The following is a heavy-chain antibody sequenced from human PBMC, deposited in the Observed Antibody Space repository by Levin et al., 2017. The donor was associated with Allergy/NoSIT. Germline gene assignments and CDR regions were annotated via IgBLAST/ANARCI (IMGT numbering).Heavy chain of an antibody. D-gene: IGHD3-10*01. CDR2: IKQDGSEK. CDR1: GFTFSSYW. J-gene: IGHJ4*02. V-gene: IGHV3-7*01. CDR3: ARANEYMVRELSFDY. Sequence: GESLKISCAASGFTFSSYWMSWVRQAPGKGLEWVANIKQDGSEKYYVDSVKGRFTISRDNAKNSLYLQMNSLRAEDTAVYYCARANEYMVRELSFDYWGQGTLVTVSS.